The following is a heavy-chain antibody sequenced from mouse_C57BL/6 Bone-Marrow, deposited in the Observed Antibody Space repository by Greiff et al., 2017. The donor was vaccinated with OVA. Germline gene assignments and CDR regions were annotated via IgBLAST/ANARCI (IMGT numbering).Heavy chain of an antibody. CDR2: ISYDGSN. CDR3: ARRLLLHFDY. CDR1: GYSITSGYY. Sequence: EVQRVESGPGLVKPSQSLSLTCSVTGYSITSGYYWNWIRQFPGNKLEWMGYISYDGSNNYNPSLKNRISITRDTSKNQFFLKLNSVTTEDTATYYCARRLLLHFDYWGQGTTLTVSS. D-gene: IGHD2-10*01. V-gene: IGHV3-6*01. J-gene: IGHJ2*01.